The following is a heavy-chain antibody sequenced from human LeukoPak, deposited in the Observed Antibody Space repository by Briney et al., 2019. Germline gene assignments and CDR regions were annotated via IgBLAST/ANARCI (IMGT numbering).Heavy chain of an antibody. J-gene: IGHJ4*02. Sequence: SESLSLTCIVSGGAANTHYWSWIRQTPGKGLEWIGYISQSGNTDYAPSLKSRVPMSLDTSKNQFSLTLTSVTAADTALYYCARGVCADEICQVFTYWGQGTLVTVSS. CDR2: ISQSGNT. D-gene: IGHD3-16*01. CDR1: GGAANTHY. V-gene: IGHV4-59*02. CDR3: ARGVCADEICQVFTY.